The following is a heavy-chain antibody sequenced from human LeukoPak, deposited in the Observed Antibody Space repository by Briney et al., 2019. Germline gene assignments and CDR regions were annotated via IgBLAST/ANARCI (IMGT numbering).Heavy chain of an antibody. CDR1: GFTFDDYA. V-gene: IGHV3-9*01. J-gene: IGHJ3*02. D-gene: IGHD4-11*01. CDR3: AKDIDYSNSDAVDI. Sequence: GGSLRLSCAASGFTFDDYAMHWVRQAPGKGLEWVSGISWNSGSIGYADSVKGRFTISRDNAKNSLYLQMNSLRAEDTALYYCAKDIDYSNSDAVDIWGQGTMVTVSS. CDR2: ISWNSGSI.